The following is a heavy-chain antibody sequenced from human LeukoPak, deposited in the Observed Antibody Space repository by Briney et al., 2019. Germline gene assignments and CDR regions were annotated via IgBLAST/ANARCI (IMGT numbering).Heavy chain of an antibody. V-gene: IGHV4-4*07. J-gene: IGHJ4*02. CDR1: GVSISTYY. D-gene: IGHD6-19*01. Sequence: PSETLSLTCIVSGVSISTYYWTWIRQPAGKGLEWIGRAHTNGDINYNPSLKSRVTMSVDTSKNQFSLNLSSVTAADTAVYYCTRGHGWTDYWGQGTLVTVSS. CDR2: AHTNGDI. CDR3: TRGHGWTDY.